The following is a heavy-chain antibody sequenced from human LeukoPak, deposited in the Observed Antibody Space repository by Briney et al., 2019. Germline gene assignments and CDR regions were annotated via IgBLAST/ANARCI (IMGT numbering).Heavy chain of an antibody. J-gene: IGHJ4*02. D-gene: IGHD6-13*01. Sequence: SETLSLTCTVSGGSISSSSYYWGWIRQPPGKGLEWIGSIYYSGSTYYNPSLKSRVTISVDTSKNQFSLRLSSVTAADTAVYYCARGTGAAGPDYWGQGTLVTVSS. CDR1: GGSISSSSYY. CDR3: ARGTGAAGPDY. V-gene: IGHV4-39*01. CDR2: IYYSGST.